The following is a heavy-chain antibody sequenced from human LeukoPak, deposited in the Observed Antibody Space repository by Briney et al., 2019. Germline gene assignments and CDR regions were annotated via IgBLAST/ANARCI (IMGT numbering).Heavy chain of an antibody. V-gene: IGHV3-23*01. CDR3: AREGYSGYDLDY. D-gene: IGHD5-12*01. J-gene: IGHJ4*02. CDR2: ISGSGGTVGST. Sequence: GGSLRLSCAASGFTFSSYGMSWVRQAPGKGLEWVSSISGSGGTVGSTNYADSVKGRFTISRDNSKDTLYLQMNSLRAEDTAVYYCAREGYSGYDLDYWGQGTLVTVSS. CDR1: GFTFSSYG.